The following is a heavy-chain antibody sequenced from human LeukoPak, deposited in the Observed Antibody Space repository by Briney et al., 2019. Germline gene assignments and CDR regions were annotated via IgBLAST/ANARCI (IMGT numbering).Heavy chain of an antibody. V-gene: IGHV1-46*01. CDR3: ARASSLSGSFDY. CDR2: INPSGGST. Sequence: ASVKVSCKASGYTFSSYYIHWVRQAPGQGLEWLGRINPSGGSTSYAQKFQGRVTMTRDTSTSTVYMELSSLRSEDTAVYYCARASSLSGSFDYWGQGTLVTVSS. CDR1: GYTFSSYY. J-gene: IGHJ4*02. D-gene: IGHD6-6*01.